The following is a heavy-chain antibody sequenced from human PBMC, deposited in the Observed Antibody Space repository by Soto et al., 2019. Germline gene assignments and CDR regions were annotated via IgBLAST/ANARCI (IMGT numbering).Heavy chain of an antibody. V-gene: IGHV4-34*01. CDR3: ARYDNSGSHGFDI. D-gene: IGHD3-22*01. CDR2: INHSGST. J-gene: IGHJ3*02. Sequence: SSETLSLTCAVYGGSFSGYYWSWIRQPPGKGLEWIGEINHSGSTNYNPSLKSRVTISVDTSKNQFSLKLSSVTAADTAVYYCARYDNSGSHGFDIWGQGTMVTVSS. CDR1: GGSFSGYY.